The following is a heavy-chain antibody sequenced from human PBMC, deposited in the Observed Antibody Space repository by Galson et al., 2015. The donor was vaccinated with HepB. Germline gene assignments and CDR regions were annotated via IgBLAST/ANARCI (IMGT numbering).Heavy chain of an antibody. J-gene: IGHJ4*02. CDR2: ISAYNGNT. Sequence: SCKASGYTFTSYGISWVRQAPGQGLEWMGWISAYNGNTNYAQKLQGRVTMTTDTSTSTAYMELRSLRSDDTAVYYCARDHDILTGSPTERPPFDYWGQGTLVTVSS. CDR1: GYTFTSYG. V-gene: IGHV1-18*04. D-gene: IGHD3-9*01. CDR3: ARDHDILTGSPTERPPFDY.